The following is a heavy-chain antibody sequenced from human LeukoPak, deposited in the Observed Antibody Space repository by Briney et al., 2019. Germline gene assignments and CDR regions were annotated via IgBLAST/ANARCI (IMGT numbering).Heavy chain of an antibody. CDR1: GGSINSYY. J-gene: IGHJ6*02. CDR3: ARGRSNYYGMDV. CDR2: IYYSGNT. Sequence: SETLSPTCSVSGGSINSYYWSWIRQPPGKGLEWIGYIYYSGNTNYNPSLKSRVTISVDTSKNQFSLKVSSVTAADTAVYYCARGRSNYYGMDVWGQGTTVTVSS. V-gene: IGHV4-59*01. D-gene: IGHD1-26*01.